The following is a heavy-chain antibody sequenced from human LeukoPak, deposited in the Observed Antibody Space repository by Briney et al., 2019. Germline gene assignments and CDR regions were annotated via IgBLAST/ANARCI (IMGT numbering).Heavy chain of an antibody. CDR1: GFTVSSNY. CDR3: ARYRSGYNDY. Sequence: GSLRLSCAASGFTVSSNYMSWIRQPPGKGLEWIGYIYYSGSTNYNPSLKSRVTISVDTSKNQFSLKLSSVTAADTAVYYCARYRSGYNDYWGQGTLVTVSS. D-gene: IGHD5-12*01. V-gene: IGHV4-59*02. CDR2: IYYSGST. J-gene: IGHJ4*02.